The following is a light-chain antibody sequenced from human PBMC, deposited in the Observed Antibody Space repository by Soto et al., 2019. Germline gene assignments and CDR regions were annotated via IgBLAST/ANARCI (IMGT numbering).Light chain of an antibody. V-gene: IGLV2-8*01. J-gene: IGLJ2*01. CDR3: SSFAGSPVV. CDR1: SSDVGEENY. CDR2: EVS. Sequence: QSALTQPPSASGSPGQSVTITCSGTSSDVGEENYVSWYQQHPGKVPKLILYEVSKRPLGVPDRFSGSRSGNTASLTVSGLQVEDEADYFCSSFAGSPVVFGGGTKLTVL.